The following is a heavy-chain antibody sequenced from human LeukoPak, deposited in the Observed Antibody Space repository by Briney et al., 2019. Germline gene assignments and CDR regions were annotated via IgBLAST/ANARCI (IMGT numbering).Heavy chain of an antibody. CDR1: GGSFSSYA. CDR2: IIPIFGTA. J-gene: IGHJ4*02. Sequence: SVKVSCKASGGSFSSYAISWVRQAPGQGLEWMGGIIPIFGTANYAQKFQGRVTITADKSTSTAYMELSSLRSEDTAVYYCARAYDYGDYVGYYFDYWGQGTLVTVSS. V-gene: IGHV1-69*06. D-gene: IGHD4-17*01. CDR3: ARAYDYGDYVGYYFDY.